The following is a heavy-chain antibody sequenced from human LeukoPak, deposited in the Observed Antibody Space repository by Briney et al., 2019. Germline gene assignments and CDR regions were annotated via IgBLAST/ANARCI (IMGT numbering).Heavy chain of an antibody. Sequence: PGGSLRLSCAASGFRFNTYWMSWVRQAPGKGLEWVSGISGSGGTPYTAGSLWGRFTITRDNSENTLYLQMNSLRAEDTAVYYCVKDRYSSGWYEGPDAYDIWGQGTMVTVSS. J-gene: IGHJ3*02. V-gene: IGHV3-23*01. CDR2: ISGSGGTP. CDR1: GFRFNTYW. CDR3: VKDRYSSGWYEGPDAYDI. D-gene: IGHD6-19*01.